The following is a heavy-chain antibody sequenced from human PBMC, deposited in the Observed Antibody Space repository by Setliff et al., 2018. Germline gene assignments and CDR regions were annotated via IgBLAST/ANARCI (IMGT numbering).Heavy chain of an antibody. CDR2: INPNSGGT. CDR3: ARATPVLIGAYYFDY. Sequence: ASVKVSCKASGYTFTGYYMHWVRQAPGQGLEWMGWINPNSGGTNYAQKFQGRVTMTRNTSISTAYMGLSSLRSEDTAVYYCARATPVLIGAYYFDYWGQGTLVTVSS. J-gene: IGHJ4*02. V-gene: IGHV1-2*02. D-gene: IGHD2-8*01. CDR1: GYTFTGYY.